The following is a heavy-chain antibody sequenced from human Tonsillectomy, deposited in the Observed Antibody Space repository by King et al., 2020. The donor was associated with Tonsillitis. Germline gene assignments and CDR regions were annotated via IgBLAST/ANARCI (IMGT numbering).Heavy chain of an antibody. D-gene: IGHD3-9*01. V-gene: IGHV4-38-2*01. CDR2: IYHTGST. Sequence: QLQESGPGLVKPSETLSLTCAVSGYSISDGYYWGWIRQPPGKGLEWITIIYHTGSTYYNPSLKSRVTISIDRPKNQLLLKLNSVTAADTAVYYCARNDILPGYPCGVWGQGTLVTVSS. J-gene: IGHJ4*02. CDR1: GYSISDGYY. CDR3: ARNDILPGYPCGV.